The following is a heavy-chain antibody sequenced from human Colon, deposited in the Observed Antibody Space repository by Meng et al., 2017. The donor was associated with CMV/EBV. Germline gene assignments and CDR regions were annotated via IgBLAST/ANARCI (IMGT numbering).Heavy chain of an antibody. D-gene: IGHD6-19*01. CDR2: IYHSGST. Sequence: CAVSGGSISSSNWCSWVRQPPGKGLEWIGEIYHSGSTNYNPSLKSRVTISVDKSKNQFSLKLSSVTAADTAVYYCARNAGYSSGWYVYWGQGTLVTVSS. J-gene: IGHJ4*02. CDR3: ARNAGYSSGWYVY. V-gene: IGHV4-4*02. CDR1: GGSISSSNW.